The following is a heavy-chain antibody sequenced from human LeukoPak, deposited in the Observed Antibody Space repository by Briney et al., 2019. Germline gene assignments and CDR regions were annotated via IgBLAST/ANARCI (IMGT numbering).Heavy chain of an antibody. CDR3: ASLEDTSGYYHDY. D-gene: IGHD3-22*01. J-gene: IGHJ4*02. V-gene: IGHV7-4-1*02. CDR2: INTNTGNP. CDR1: GYTFTSHD. Sequence: ASVKVSCKASGYTFTSHDINWVRQAPGQGLEWMGWINTNTGNPTYAQDFTGRFVFSLDTSVSTAYLQISSLKAEDTAVYYCASLEDTSGYYHDYWGQGTLVTVSS.